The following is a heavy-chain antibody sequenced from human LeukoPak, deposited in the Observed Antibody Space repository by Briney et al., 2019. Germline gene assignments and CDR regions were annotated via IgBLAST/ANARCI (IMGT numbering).Heavy chain of an antibody. CDR2: VGPSGART. CDR3: ARDSTVTPAGMS. Sequence: PGGSLRLSCAASGFTFSSYGMHWVRQAPGKGLEWVSGVGPSGARTYYADSVKGRFTVSRDNSKNMVFLQMNSLRAEDTAVYYCARDSTVTPAGMSWGQGTLVTVSS. J-gene: IGHJ4*02. V-gene: IGHV3-23*01. D-gene: IGHD4-17*01. CDR1: GFTFSSYG.